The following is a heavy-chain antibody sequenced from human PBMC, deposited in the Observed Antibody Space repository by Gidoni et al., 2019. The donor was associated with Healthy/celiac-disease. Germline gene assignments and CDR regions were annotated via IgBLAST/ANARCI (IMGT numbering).Heavy chain of an antibody. Sequence: QVQLQQWGAGLLKPSETLSLTCAVYGGSFSGYYWSWIRQPPGKGLEWIGEITHSGSTNYNPSLKSRVTISVDTSKNQFSLKLSSVTAADTAVYYCARGITMVRGVPPDYWGQGTLVTVSS. CDR1: GGSFSGYY. CDR2: ITHSGST. CDR3: ARGITMVRGVPPDY. D-gene: IGHD3-10*01. V-gene: IGHV4-34*01. J-gene: IGHJ4*02.